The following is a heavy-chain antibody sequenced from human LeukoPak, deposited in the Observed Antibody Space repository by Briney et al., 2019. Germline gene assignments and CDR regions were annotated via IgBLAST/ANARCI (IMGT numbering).Heavy chain of an antibody. CDR1: GGSISSSSYY. CDR3: ARRPVKYSSPHGRGYYYYYMDV. J-gene: IGHJ6*03. Sequence: SETLSLTCTVSGGSISSSSYYWGWIRQPPGKGLEWIGEINHSGSTNYNPSLKSRVTISVDTSKNQFSLKLSSVTAADTAVYYCARRPVKYSSPHGRGYYYYYMDVWGKGTTVTIPS. V-gene: IGHV4-39*07. CDR2: INHSGST. D-gene: IGHD5-18*01.